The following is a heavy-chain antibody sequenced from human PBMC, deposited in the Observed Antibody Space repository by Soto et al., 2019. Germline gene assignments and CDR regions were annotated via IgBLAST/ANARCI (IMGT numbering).Heavy chain of an antibody. V-gene: IGHV4-30-4*01. Sequence: SETLSLTXTVSGGSISSGDYYWSWIRQPPGKGLEWIGYIYYSGSTYYNPSLKSRVTISVDTSKNQFSLKLSSVTAADTAVYYCARLTKYSNYVGYWGQGTLVTVSS. J-gene: IGHJ4*02. CDR1: GGSISSGDYY. CDR2: IYYSGST. D-gene: IGHD4-4*01. CDR3: ARLTKYSNYVGY.